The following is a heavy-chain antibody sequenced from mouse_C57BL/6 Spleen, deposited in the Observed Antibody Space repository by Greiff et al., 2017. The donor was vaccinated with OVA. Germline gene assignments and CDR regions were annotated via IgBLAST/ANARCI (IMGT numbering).Heavy chain of an antibody. CDR2: ISDGGSYT. D-gene: IGHD1-1*01. V-gene: IGHV5-4*01. J-gene: IGHJ4*01. CDR3: ARDPDITTVVATDY. Sequence: EVKLVESGGGLVKPGGSLKLSCAASGFTFSSYAMSWVRQTPEKRLEWVATISDGGSYTYYPDNVKGRFTIYRDNAKNNLYLQMSHLKSEDTAMYYCARDPDITTVVATDYWGQGTSVTVSS. CDR1: GFTFSSYA.